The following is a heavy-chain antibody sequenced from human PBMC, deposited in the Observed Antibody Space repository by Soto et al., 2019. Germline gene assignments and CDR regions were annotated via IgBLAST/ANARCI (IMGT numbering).Heavy chain of an antibody. D-gene: IGHD3-22*01. Sequence: GGSLRLSCAASGFTFSDYYMTWVRQAPGKGLEWLSYISGGGSTIYYADSVEGRFTISRDNARNSVFLQMSSLRVDDTAVYYCARMRGYYDSSGYDYWGHGTLVTVSS. CDR3: ARMRGYYDSSGYDY. V-gene: IGHV3-11*01. J-gene: IGHJ4*01. CDR2: ISGGGSTI. CDR1: GFTFSDYY.